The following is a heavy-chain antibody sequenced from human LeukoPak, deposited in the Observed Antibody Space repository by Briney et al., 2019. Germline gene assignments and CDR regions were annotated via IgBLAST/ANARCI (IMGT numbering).Heavy chain of an antibody. D-gene: IGHD5-12*01. Sequence: GGSLRLSCAASGFTFSSYAMHWVRQAPGKGLERVAVISYDGSNKYYADSVKGRFTISRDNSKNTLYLQMNSLRAEDTAVYYCARDLRATTPYYFDYWGQGTLVTVSS. J-gene: IGHJ4*02. V-gene: IGHV3-30-3*01. CDR3: ARDLRATTPYYFDY. CDR1: GFTFSSYA. CDR2: ISYDGSNK.